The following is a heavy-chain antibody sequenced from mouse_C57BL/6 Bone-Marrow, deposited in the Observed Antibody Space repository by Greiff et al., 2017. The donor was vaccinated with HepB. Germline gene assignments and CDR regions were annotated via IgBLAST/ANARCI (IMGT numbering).Heavy chain of an antibody. CDR1: GYTFTSYG. CDR3: ARRGPTTVDY. CDR2: IYPRSGNT. D-gene: IGHD1-1*01. Sequence: VQLQQSGAELARPGASVKLSCKASGYTFTSYGISWVKQRTGQGLEWIGEIYPRSGNTYYNEKFKGKATLTADKSSSTAYMERRRLASEDSAVYFCARRGPTTVDYWGQGTTLTVAS. V-gene: IGHV1-81*01. J-gene: IGHJ2*01.